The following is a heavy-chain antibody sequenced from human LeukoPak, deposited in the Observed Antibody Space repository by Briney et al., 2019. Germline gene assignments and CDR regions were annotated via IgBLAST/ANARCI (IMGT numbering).Heavy chain of an antibody. CDR1: GGTFSSYA. J-gene: IGHJ4*02. Sequence: SVKVSCKASGGTFSSYAISWVRQAPGQGLEWMGRIIPIFGTANYAQKFQGRVTITTDESTSTAYMELSSLRSEDTAVHYCARDLGDSYYYDSSGPSGVWYFDYWGQGTLVTVSS. CDR2: IIPIFGTA. D-gene: IGHD3-22*01. V-gene: IGHV1-69*05. CDR3: ARDLGDSYYYDSSGPSGVWYFDY.